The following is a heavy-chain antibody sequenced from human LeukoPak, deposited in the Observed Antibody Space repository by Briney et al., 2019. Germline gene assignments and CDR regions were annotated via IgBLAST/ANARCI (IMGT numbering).Heavy chain of an antibody. CDR1: GYTFTSYY. Sequence: GASVKVSCKASGYTFTSYYMHWVRQAPGHGLEWMGIINPSGGNTSYAQQFQCRVTMTSDTSTSTVYMELSSLRSEDTAVYYCASIVVVAATQDAFDYWGQGTLVTVSS. D-gene: IGHD2-15*01. J-gene: IGHJ4*02. CDR3: ASIVVVAATQDAFDY. V-gene: IGHV1-46*01. CDR2: INPSGGNT.